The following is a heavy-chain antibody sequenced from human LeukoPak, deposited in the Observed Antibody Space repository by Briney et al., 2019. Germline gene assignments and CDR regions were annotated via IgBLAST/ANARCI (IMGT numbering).Heavy chain of an antibody. CDR2: MNPNRSNT. Sequence: GSVKLSCKASGYTFTSYDMNWVRQATGQGLEWVGWMNPNRSNTGYAQKFQGRVTMTRNTSISTAYMELSSLRAEDTAVYYCARSRFIFGVVKRGFHPWGRGTPDTVSS. CDR3: ARSRFIFGVVKRGFHP. CDR1: GYTFTSYD. D-gene: IGHD3-3*01. V-gene: IGHV1-8*01. J-gene: IGHJ5*02.